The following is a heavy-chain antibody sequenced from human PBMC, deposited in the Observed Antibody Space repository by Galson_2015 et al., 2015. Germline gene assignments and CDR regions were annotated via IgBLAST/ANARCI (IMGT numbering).Heavy chain of an antibody. J-gene: IGHJ5*02. CDR3: ARDQGDYINNLFDP. CDR2: IIPIFGTA. Sequence: SVKVSCKASGGTFSSYAISWVRQAPGQGLEWMGGIIPIFGTANYAQKFQGRVTITADESTSTAYMELSSLRSEDTAVYYCARDQGDYINNLFDPWSQATLVTVSS. V-gene: IGHV1-69*13. CDR1: GGTFSSYA. D-gene: IGHD4-11*01.